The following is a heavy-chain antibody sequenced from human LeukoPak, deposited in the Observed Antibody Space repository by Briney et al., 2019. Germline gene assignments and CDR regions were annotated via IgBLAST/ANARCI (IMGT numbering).Heavy chain of an antibody. Sequence: GGSLRLSCAASGFTFSTYEMNWVRQAPGKGLEWVSSISSRAGTIYYADSVKGRFTISRDNAKNSLHLQMNTLRAEDTAVYCCARVGVLSSSWLLYWGQGTLVTVSS. V-gene: IGHV3-48*03. D-gene: IGHD6-13*01. CDR1: GFTFSTYE. CDR2: ISSRAGTI. J-gene: IGHJ4*02. CDR3: ARVGVLSSSWLLY.